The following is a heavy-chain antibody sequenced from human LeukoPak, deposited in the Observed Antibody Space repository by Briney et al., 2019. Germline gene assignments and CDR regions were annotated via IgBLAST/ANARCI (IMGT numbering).Heavy chain of an antibody. Sequence: GSLRLSCVVSGFTFSTYWMHWVRQGPGKGLVWVSRIDSGGSNTLYADSVRGRFTISRDNAKNTLYLQMNSLRAEDTAVYYCAKGDGNSYHGMDVWGQGTTVTVSS. D-gene: IGHD2-15*01. V-gene: IGHV3-74*01. CDR1: GFTFSTYW. CDR3: AKGDGNSYHGMDV. CDR2: IDSGGSNT. J-gene: IGHJ6*02.